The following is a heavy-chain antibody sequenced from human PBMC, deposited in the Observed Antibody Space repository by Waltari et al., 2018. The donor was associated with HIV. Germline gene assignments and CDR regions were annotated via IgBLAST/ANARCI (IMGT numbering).Heavy chain of an antibody. CDR1: GFSFGDYA. V-gene: IGHV3-49*03. CDR3: TRGTFTVTYYFDY. Sequence: EVQLGESGGGLVQPGRSLRLSCATSGFSFGDYAMRCFRQAPGKGLEWVGFIRSKAYGGTTQYAASVKGRFTISRDDSKSIAYLQMNSLKTEDTALYYCTRGTFTVTYYFDYWGRGTLVTVSS. D-gene: IGHD4-17*01. J-gene: IGHJ4*02. CDR2: IRSKAYGGTT.